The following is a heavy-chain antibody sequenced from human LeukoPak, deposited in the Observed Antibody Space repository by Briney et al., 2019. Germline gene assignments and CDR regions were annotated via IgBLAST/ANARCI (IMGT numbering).Heavy chain of an antibody. V-gene: IGHV3-9*01. CDR3: ARASYYYDTSGLGAFDV. CDR1: GFIFGDYG. D-gene: IGHD3-22*01. Sequence: PGGSLRLSCAASGFIFGDYGMYWVRQAPGKGLEWVSGINWSSDRIGYADSVKGRFTISRDNAKNSLYMQMNSVRAEDTALYYCARASYYYDTSGLGAFDVWGQGTTVVVSS. J-gene: IGHJ3*01. CDR2: INWSSDRI.